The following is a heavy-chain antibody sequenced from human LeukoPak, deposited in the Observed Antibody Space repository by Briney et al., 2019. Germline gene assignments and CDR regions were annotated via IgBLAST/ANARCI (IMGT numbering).Heavy chain of an antibody. V-gene: IGHV1-69*13. CDR2: IIPIFGTA. Sequence: SVKVSCKASGYTFTSYGISWLRQAPGQGLEWMGGIIPIFGTANYAQKFQGRVTITADESTSTAYMELSSLRSEDTAVYYCARAVGLSTFDYWGQGTLVTVSS. CDR3: ARAVGLSTFDY. D-gene: IGHD3-16*02. J-gene: IGHJ4*02. CDR1: GYTFTSYG.